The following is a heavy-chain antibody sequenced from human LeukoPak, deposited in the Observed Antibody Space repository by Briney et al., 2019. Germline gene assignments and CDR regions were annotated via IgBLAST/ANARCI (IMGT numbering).Heavy chain of an antibody. CDR1: GGSISSYS. D-gene: IGHD3-10*01. CDR2: ISHSGTT. CDR3: ARGLWFGDTPPGY. V-gene: IGHV4-59*12. Sequence: SETLSLTCIVSGGSISSYSWNWIRQSPGKGLEWVGYISHSGTTSYNPSLKSRVTISVDTSKNQLSLKLGSVTAADTAVYYCARGLWFGDTPPGYWGQGTLVTVSS. J-gene: IGHJ4*02.